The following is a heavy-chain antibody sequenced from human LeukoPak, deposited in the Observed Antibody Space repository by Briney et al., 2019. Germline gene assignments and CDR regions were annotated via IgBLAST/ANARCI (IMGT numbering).Heavy chain of an antibody. CDR3: AKRGNPSMGHHSLDV. CDR1: GFTFSSSD. V-gene: IGHV3-23*05. Sequence: PGGSLRLSCAASGFTFSSSDMSWVRQAPGSGLEWVSSIRHSDSNTYYADSVMGRFTISRDNSENTLYLQMNSLSAEDTAVYYCAKRGNPSMGHHSLDVWGKGTTVSVSS. J-gene: IGHJ6*03. D-gene: IGHD4-23*01. CDR2: IRHSDSNT.